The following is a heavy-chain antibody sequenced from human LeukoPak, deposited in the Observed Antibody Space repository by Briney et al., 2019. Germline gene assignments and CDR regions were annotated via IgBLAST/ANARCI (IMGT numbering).Heavy chain of an antibody. CDR3: AKNRGILSPTGI. Sequence: GASVTVSCKASGYTFTGYYMHWVRRAPGQGLEWMGWINPNSGGTNYAQKFQGRVTMTRDTSISTAYMELSRLRSDDTAVYYCAKNRGILSPTGIWGQGTTVTGSS. CDR1: GYTFTGYY. CDR2: INPNSGGT. J-gene: IGHJ3*02. D-gene: IGHD2-15*01. V-gene: IGHV1-2*02.